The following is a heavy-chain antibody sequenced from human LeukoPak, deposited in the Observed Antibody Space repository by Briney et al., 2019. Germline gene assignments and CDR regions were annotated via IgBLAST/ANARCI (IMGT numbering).Heavy chain of an antibody. D-gene: IGHD6-19*01. J-gene: IGHJ6*02. CDR2: INPNSGGT. Sequence: ASVTVSCKASGYTFTGYYMHWVRQAPGQGLEWMGCINPNSGGTNYAQKFQGRVTMTRDTSISTAYMELSRLRSDDTAVYYCSKSIAVAGTILWYYYGMDVWGQGTTVTVSS. CDR3: SKSIAVAGTILWYYYGMDV. V-gene: IGHV1-2*02. CDR1: GYTFTGYY.